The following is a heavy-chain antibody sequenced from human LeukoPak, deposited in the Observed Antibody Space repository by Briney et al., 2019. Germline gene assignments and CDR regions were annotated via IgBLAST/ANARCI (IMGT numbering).Heavy chain of an antibody. J-gene: IGHJ4*02. D-gene: IGHD5-18*01. Sequence: ASVKVSCKASGGTFSSYAISWVRQAPGQGLEWMGGFIPIFGTANYAQKFQGRVTITTDESTSTAYMELSSLRSEDTAVYYCAGAQVYSYGYVEYYLDYWGQGTLVTVSS. CDR1: GGTFSSYA. CDR2: FIPIFGTA. CDR3: AGAQVYSYGYVEYYLDY. V-gene: IGHV1-69*05.